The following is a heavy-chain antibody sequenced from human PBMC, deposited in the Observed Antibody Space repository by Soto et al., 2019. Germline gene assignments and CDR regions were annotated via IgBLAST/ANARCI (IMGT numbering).Heavy chain of an antibody. CDR2: ITSSGRTT. V-gene: IGHV3-11*01. D-gene: IGHD6-13*01. Sequence: QVQLVESGGGLVKPGGSLRLSCAASGFTFSDYYMNWIRQAPGKGLEWVSYITSSGRTTYYADSVKGRFTISRDNAKNSLYLQRNSLRAEDTAVYYCARDVGLVLESSSTPLSYYGMDVWGQGTTVTVSS. CDR1: GFTFSDYY. CDR3: ARDVGLVLESSSTPLSYYGMDV. J-gene: IGHJ6*02.